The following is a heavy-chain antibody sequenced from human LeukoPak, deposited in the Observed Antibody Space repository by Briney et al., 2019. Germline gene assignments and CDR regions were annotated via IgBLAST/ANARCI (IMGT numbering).Heavy chain of an antibody. CDR1: GLTFSRHW. D-gene: IGHD6-6*01. J-gene: IGHJ4*02. V-gene: IGHV3-7*01. CDR3: ARAPAAARPYYFDY. CDR2: IKQDGSEK. Sequence: PGGSLRPSCAASGLTFSRHWMSWLRQAPGKGLEWLHKIKQDGSEKYYVDSVKGRFTISRDNAKNSLYLQMNSLRPEDTAVYYCARAPAAARPYYFDYWGQGTLVTVSS.